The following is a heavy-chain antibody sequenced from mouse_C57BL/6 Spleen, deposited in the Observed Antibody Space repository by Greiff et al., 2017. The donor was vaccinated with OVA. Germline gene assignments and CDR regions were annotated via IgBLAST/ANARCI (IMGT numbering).Heavy chain of an antibody. CDR3: ARGDLCKDY. Sequence: EVQLVESGGGLVKPGGSLKLSCAASGFTFSDFGIHWVRQAPEKGLEWVAYISRGSSTIYYADTVKGRFTISRDTAKNTLFLQITGETSEDTAMYYCARGDLCKDYWGQGTTLTVSS. CDR2: ISRGSSTI. V-gene: IGHV5-17*01. J-gene: IGHJ2*01. CDR1: GFTFSDFG. D-gene: IGHD6-1*01.